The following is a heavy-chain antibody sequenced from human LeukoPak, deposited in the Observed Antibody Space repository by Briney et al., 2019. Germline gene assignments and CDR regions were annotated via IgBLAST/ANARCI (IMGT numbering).Heavy chain of an antibody. CDR1: GFTFSSYA. CDR3: AKNVGRGVFYYFDY. V-gene: IGHV3-23*01. Sequence: GGSLTLSCAASGFTFSSYAMSWVRQAPGKGLEWVSAISGSGGSTYYADSVKGRFTISRDNSKNTLYLQMNSLRAEDTAVYYCAKNVGRGVFYYFDYWGQGTLVTVSS. J-gene: IGHJ4*02. CDR2: ISGSGGST. D-gene: IGHD3-10*01.